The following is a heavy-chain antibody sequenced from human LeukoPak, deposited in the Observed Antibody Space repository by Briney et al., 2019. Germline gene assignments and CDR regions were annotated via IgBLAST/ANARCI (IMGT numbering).Heavy chain of an antibody. CDR1: GFTFSSYS. J-gene: IGHJ4*02. D-gene: IGHD3-22*01. Sequence: GGSLRLSCAASGFTFSSYSMNWVRQAPGKGLEWVSYISSSSSTIYYADSVKGRFTISRDNAKNSLYLQMNSLRAEDTAVYYCARVDYYDSSGSYIDYWGQGTLVTVSS. V-gene: IGHV3-48*04. CDR3: ARVDYYDSSGSYIDY. CDR2: ISSSSSTI.